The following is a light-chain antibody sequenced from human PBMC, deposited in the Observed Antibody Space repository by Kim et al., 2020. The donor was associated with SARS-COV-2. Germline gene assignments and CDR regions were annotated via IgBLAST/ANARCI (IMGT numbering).Light chain of an antibody. Sequence: SYELTQPPSVSVSPGQTASITCSGYKLGDKYVSWYQQKPGQSPVVVIYQDNQRPSGITERFSGSNSGNTATLTISGTQAMDEADYYCQAWDSSTHTYVFGGGTKVTVL. CDR3: QAWDSSTHTYV. J-gene: IGLJ1*01. CDR1: KLGDKY. V-gene: IGLV3-1*01. CDR2: QDN.